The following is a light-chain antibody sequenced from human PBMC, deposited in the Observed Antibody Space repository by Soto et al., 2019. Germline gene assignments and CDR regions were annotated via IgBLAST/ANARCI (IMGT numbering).Light chain of an antibody. Sequence: EIVLTQSPAPLSLSPGERATLSCRASQSVSSYLAWYQQKPGQAPRLLIYDASNRATGIPARFSGSGSVTDCTLTISSLEPEDFAVYYCQHRSNLITFGQGTRLEIK. V-gene: IGKV3-11*01. CDR3: QHRSNLIT. CDR1: QSVSSY. J-gene: IGKJ5*01. CDR2: DAS.